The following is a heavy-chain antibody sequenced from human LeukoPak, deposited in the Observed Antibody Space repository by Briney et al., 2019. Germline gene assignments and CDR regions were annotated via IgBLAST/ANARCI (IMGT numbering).Heavy chain of an antibody. V-gene: IGHV5-51*01. CDR3: ARASRDGYNQNFDH. J-gene: IGHJ4*02. D-gene: IGHD5-24*01. Sequence: GESLKISCKGLGYSFSSYWNAWVRQRPGKGLEWVGIIYPGGSETRYDPSFQGQVTISADSSTSTAYLQWSSLRASDTAMYYCARASRDGYNQNFDHWGQGTLVTVSS. CDR1: GYSFSSYW. CDR2: IYPGGSET.